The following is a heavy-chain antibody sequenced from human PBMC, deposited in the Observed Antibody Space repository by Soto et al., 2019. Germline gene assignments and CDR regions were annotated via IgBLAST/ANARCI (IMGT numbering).Heavy chain of an antibody. D-gene: IGHD5-18*01. CDR1: GYTFTSYG. V-gene: IGHV1-18*01. CDR2: ISAYNGNT. J-gene: IGHJ6*02. Sequence: ASVKVSCKASGYTFTSYGISWVRQAPGQGLEWMGWISAYNGNTNYAQKLQGRVTMTTDTSTSTAYMELRSLRSDDTAVYYCARAVEYSYGYYYYYGMDVWGQGTTVTVSS. CDR3: ARAVEYSYGYYYYYGMDV.